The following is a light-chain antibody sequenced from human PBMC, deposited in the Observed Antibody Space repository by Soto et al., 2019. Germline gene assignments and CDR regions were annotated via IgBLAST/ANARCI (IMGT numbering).Light chain of an antibody. CDR3: ATWDDNLNGMV. CDR2: YDD. Sequence: QSVVTQPPSVSEAPRQRVTISCSGSSSNIGNNPVNWYQQLPGKAPKLLIYYDDVLPSGVSDRFSGSKSGTSASLAISGLQSDDEADYYCATWDDNLNGMVFGGGTKLTVL. J-gene: IGLJ2*01. CDR1: SSNIGNNP. V-gene: IGLV1-36*01.